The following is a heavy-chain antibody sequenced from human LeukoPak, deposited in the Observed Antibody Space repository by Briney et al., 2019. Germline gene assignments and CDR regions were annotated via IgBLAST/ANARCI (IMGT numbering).Heavy chain of an antibody. J-gene: IGHJ4*02. D-gene: IGHD4-17*01. CDR2: IYYSGST. CDR1: GGSISSGGYY. CDR3: ARATTVTTSPLNYFDY. V-gene: IGHV4-31*03. Sequence: PSETLSLTCTVSGGSISSGGYYWRWIRQHPGKGLEWIGYIYYSGSTYYNPSLKSRVTISVDTSKNQFSLKLSSVTAADTAVYYCARATTVTTSPLNYFDYWGQGTLVTVSS.